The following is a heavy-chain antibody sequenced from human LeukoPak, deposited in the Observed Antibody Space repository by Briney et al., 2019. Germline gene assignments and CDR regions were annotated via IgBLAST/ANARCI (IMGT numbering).Heavy chain of an antibody. CDR3: AREEVLYYYGSGKY. D-gene: IGHD3-10*01. CDR1: GYTFTSYG. CDR2: ISAYNGNA. V-gene: IGHV1-18*01. J-gene: IGHJ4*02. Sequence: ASVKVSCKASGYTFTSYGISWVRQAPGQGLEWMGWISAYNGNANYAQKLQGRVTMTTDTSTSTAYMELRSLRSDDTAVYYCAREEVLYYYGSGKYWGQGTLVTVSS.